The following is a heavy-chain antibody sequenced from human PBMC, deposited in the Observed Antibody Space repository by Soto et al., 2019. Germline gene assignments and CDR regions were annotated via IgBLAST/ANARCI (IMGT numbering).Heavy chain of an antibody. V-gene: IGHV1-24*01. Sequence: GASVKVSCKVSGYTLTELSMHWVRQAPGKGLEWMGGFDPEDGETIYAQKFQGRVTMTEDTSKNQFSLKLSSVTAADTAVYYCASAVAYYDILTGYYNGTWFDPRGQGTLVTVSS. J-gene: IGHJ5*02. CDR1: GYTLTELS. D-gene: IGHD3-9*01. CDR3: ASAVAYYDILTGYYNGTWFDP. CDR2: FDPEDGET.